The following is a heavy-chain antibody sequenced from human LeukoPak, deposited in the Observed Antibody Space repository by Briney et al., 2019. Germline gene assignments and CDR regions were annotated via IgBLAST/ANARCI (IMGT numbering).Heavy chain of an antibody. J-gene: IGHJ5*02. D-gene: IGHD7-27*01. V-gene: IGHV4-59*08. CDR2: IYYSGST. Sequence: SETLSLTCTVSGGSISSYYWSWIRQPPGKGLEWIGYIYYSGSTNYNPSLKSRVTISVDTSKNQFSLKLSSATATDTAAYYCARHDPGWFDTWGQGTLVTVSS. CDR3: ARHDPGWFDT. CDR1: GGSISSYY.